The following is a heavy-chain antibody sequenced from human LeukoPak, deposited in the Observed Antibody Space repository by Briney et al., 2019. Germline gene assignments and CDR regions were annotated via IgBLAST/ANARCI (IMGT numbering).Heavy chain of an antibody. CDR1: TFNFGLYV. Sequence: SGGSLRLSCEASTFNFGLYVMTWARQAPGKGLEWVSGISGGGLSTYYTDSVKGRFTISRENSKNTLYLGMTRLRTEDTAVYFCGRGGSTRAQAFDVWGQGTMVTVSS. V-gene: IGHV3-23*01. D-gene: IGHD2-15*01. CDR2: ISGGGLST. J-gene: IGHJ3*01. CDR3: GRGGSTRAQAFDV.